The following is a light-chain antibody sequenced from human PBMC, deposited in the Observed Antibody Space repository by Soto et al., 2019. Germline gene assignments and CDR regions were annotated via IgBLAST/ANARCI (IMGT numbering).Light chain of an antibody. J-gene: IGKJ5*01. V-gene: IGKV3-15*01. CDR1: QRVNAN. Sequence: EIVMTQSPATLSVSPGERATLSCRAIQRVNANLAWYQQKPGQAPRLLIYGASTRATGIPARFSGAGSGTEFTLTISSLQSEDFVVYYCQQYNYWPRAFGQGTRLEI. CDR3: QQYNYWPRA. CDR2: GAS.